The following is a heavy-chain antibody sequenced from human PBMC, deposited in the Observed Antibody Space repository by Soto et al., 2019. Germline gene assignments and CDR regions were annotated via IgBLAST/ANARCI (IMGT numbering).Heavy chain of an antibody. J-gene: IGHJ3*02. D-gene: IGHD3-22*01. CDR2: ISGSGGST. V-gene: IGHV3-23*01. Sequence: EVQLLESGGGLVQPGGSLRLSCAASGFTFSSYAMSWVRQAPGKGLEWVSAISGSGGSTYYADSVKGRFTISRDNSKNTLYLQMNSLRAEDTAVYYCAKGGYYDSSANHAFDIWGQQTMVTVSS. CDR3: AKGGYYDSSANHAFDI. CDR1: GFTFSSYA.